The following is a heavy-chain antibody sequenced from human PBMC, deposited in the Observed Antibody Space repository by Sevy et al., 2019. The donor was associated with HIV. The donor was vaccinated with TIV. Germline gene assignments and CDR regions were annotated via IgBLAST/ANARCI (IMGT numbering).Heavy chain of an antibody. J-gene: IGHJ6*02. V-gene: IGHV3-66*01. CDR3: AGDRYYDASGYYYYYCGMDV. D-gene: IGHD3-22*01. CDR1: GFTVSDNY. Sequence: GGSLRLSCAASGFTVSDNYMAWVRLAPGKGLEWVSLIDSDGSAYYADSVKGRFTISRDNVKNTLYLQINALRAEDTVLYLCAGDRYYDASGYYYYYCGMDVWGQGTTVTVSS. CDR2: IDSDGSA.